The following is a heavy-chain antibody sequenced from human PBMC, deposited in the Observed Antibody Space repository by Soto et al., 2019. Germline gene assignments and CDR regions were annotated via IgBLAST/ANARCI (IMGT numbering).Heavy chain of an antibody. CDR1: GDSITSINW. J-gene: IGHJ5*01. CDR2: IYHSGAT. Sequence: QVQLQESGPGLVKPSGTLSLTCAVSGDSITSINWWSWVRQAPGKGLEWIGEIYHSGATTYNPSLKSRATISVDPSNNHSSLKLTCVTAADTAVYFCARDLGTGTDSWGRGTLVTVAS. CDR3: ARDLGTGTDS. V-gene: IGHV4-4*02. D-gene: IGHD1-1*01.